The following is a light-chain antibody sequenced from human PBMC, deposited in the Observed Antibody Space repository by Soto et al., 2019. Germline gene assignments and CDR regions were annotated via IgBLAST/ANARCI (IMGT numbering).Light chain of an antibody. CDR3: QQYGSSPWT. CDR1: QSVSSSY. J-gene: IGKJ1*01. V-gene: IGKV3-20*01. CDR2: GAS. Sequence: EIVLTQSPGTLSLSPGERATLSCRASQSVSSSYLAWYQQKPGQAPRPLIYGASSRAIGIPDRFSGSGSGTDFTLTISRPEPEEFAVYYCQQYGSSPWTFGQGTKVEIK.